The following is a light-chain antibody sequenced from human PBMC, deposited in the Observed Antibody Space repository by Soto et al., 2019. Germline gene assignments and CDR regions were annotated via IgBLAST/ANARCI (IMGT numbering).Light chain of an antibody. Sequence: DIPMTQSPSTLSASVGDRVTITCRASQSISSWLAWYQQKPGKAPKLLIYDASSLESGVPSRFSGSGSGTEFTLTISSLQADDFATYYCQQYNRPVTFGQGTKVEIK. CDR2: DAS. CDR1: QSISSW. V-gene: IGKV1-5*01. CDR3: QQYNRPVT. J-gene: IGKJ1*01.